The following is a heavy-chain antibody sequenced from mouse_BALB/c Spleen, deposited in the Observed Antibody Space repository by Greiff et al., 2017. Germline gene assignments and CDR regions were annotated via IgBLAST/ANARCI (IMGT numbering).Heavy chain of an antibody. D-gene: IGHD2-2*01. CDR2: IYPGDGDT. J-gene: IGHJ1*01. CDR3: ARGGYDWYFDV. Sequence: VQLQQSGPELVKPGASVKISCKASGYAFSSSWMNWVKQRPGQGLEWIGRIYPGDGDTNYNGKLKGKATLTADKSSSTAYMQLSSLTSVDSAVYFCARGGYDWYFDVWGAGTTVTVSS. CDR1: GYAFSSSW. V-gene: IGHV1-82*01.